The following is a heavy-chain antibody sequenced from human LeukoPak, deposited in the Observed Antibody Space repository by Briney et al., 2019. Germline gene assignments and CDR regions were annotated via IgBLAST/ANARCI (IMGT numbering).Heavy chain of an antibody. Sequence: ASVKVSCKASGYTFTGYYMHWVRQAPGQGLEWMGRINPNSGGTNYAQKFQGRVTMTRDTSISTAYMGLSRLRSDDTAVYYCAREAGFGVVNVDYWGQGTLVTVSS. J-gene: IGHJ4*02. CDR2: INPNSGGT. CDR1: GYTFTGYY. V-gene: IGHV1-2*06. D-gene: IGHD3-3*01. CDR3: AREAGFGVVNVDY.